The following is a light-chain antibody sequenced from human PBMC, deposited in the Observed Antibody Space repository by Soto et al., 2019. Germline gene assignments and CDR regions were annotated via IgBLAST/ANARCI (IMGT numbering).Light chain of an antibody. J-gene: IGLJ2*01. CDR2: DVS. CDR3: TSYTNISSVV. V-gene: IGLV2-14*03. Sequence: QSALTQPASVSGSPGQSITISCTGTSSDVGGYNFVSWYQQHPGKVPKLMIYDVSYRPSGVSNRFSGSKSGNTASLTISGLQAEDEADYYCTSYTNISSVVIGGGTKVTVL. CDR1: SSDVGGYNF.